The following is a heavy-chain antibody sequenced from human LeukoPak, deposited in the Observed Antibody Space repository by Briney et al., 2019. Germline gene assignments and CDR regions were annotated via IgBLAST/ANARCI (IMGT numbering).Heavy chain of an antibody. CDR1: GFTFSSSA. Sequence: PGGSLRLSCAASGFTFSSSAMSWVRQAPGKGLEWVSAISNNGGYIYYADSVKGRFTISRDNAKNSLYLQMNSLRAEDTAVYYCAREASAVAGSGHYVDYWGQGTLVTVSS. V-gene: IGHV3-21*01. D-gene: IGHD6-19*01. J-gene: IGHJ4*02. CDR2: ISNNGGYI. CDR3: AREASAVAGSGHYVDY.